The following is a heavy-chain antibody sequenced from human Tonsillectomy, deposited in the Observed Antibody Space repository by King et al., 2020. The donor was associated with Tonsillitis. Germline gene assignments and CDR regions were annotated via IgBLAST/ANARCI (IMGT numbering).Heavy chain of an antibody. V-gene: IGHV3-21*01. D-gene: IGHD1-26*01. CDR2: ISSSSSYI. CDR1: GFTFSSYS. J-gene: IGHJ5*02. CDR3: ARSPAPAWENAS. Sequence: VQLVESGGGLVKPGGSLRLSCAASGFTFSSYSMNWVRQAPGKGLEWVSSISSSSSYIYYADSVKGRFTISRDNAKNSLYLQMNSLRAEDTAVYYCARSPAPAWENASWGRGTLVTFSS.